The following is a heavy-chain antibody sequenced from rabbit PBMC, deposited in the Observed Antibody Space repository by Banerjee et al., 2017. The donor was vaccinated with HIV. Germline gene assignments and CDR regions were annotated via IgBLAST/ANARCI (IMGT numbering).Heavy chain of an antibody. CDR1: GFDFSRGYD. J-gene: IGHJ4*01. CDR3: ARDLTGVIGWNFGW. V-gene: IGHV1S40*01. Sequence: QQLVESGGGLVKPGASLTLTCKASGFDFSRGYDMCWVRQAPGKGLEWIGCIYTGNVKTYYASWAKGRFTISKTSSTTVTLQMTSLTVADTATYFCARDLTGVIGWNFGWWGPGTLVTVS. CDR2: IYTGNVKT. D-gene: IGHD1-1*01.